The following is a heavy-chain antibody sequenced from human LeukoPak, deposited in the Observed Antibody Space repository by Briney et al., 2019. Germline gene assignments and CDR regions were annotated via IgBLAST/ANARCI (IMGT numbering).Heavy chain of an antibody. Sequence: PGGSLRLSCAASGFTFSSYAMSWVRQAPGKGLEWVSAISGSGGSTYYADSVKGRFTISRDNSKNTLYLQMNSLRAEDTAVYYCAKRYCSGGSCSRGYFDYWGQGTLVTVSS. V-gene: IGHV3-23*01. J-gene: IGHJ4*02. CDR1: GFTFSSYA. D-gene: IGHD2-15*01. CDR2: ISGSGGST. CDR3: AKRYCSGGSCSRGYFDY.